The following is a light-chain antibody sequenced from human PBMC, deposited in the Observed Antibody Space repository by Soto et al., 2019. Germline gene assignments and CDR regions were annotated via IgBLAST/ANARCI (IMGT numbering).Light chain of an antibody. CDR1: QSLSSSS. CDR3: QQYGSSPT. J-gene: IGKJ1*01. CDR2: GAS. V-gene: IGKV3-20*01. Sequence: EIVLTQSPGTLSMSPGERATLSCRASQSLSSSSLAWYQQKPGQAPRLLISGASSRAADIPDRFSGSGSGADFTLTINRLEPEDFAVYYCQQYGSSPTFGQGTKVDIK.